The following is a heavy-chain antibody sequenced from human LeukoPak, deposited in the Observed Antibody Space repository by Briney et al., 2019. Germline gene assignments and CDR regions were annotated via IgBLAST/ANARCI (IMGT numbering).Heavy chain of an antibody. Sequence: PSETLSLTCSVSGGSISSYYWSWVRQPPGKGLEWIGYIYYSGTTNYNPSLKSRVTISVDTSKNQFSLKLSSVTAADTAVYYCARQWYYDSSGYPPYYYGMDVWGQGTTVTVSS. D-gene: IGHD3-22*01. CDR3: ARQWYYDSSGYPPYYYGMDV. V-gene: IGHV4-59*08. CDR1: GGSISSYY. CDR2: IYYSGTT. J-gene: IGHJ6*02.